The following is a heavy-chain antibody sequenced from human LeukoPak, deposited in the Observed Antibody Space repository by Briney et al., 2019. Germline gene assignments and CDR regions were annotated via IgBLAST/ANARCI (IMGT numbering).Heavy chain of an antibody. D-gene: IGHD3-10*01. V-gene: IGHV3-23*01. Sequence: SGGSLRLSCAASGFTFSSYAMSWVRQAPGKGLEWVSVISGSGGSTYYADSVKGRFTISRDNSKNTLYLQMNSLRAEDTAVYYCAKGSDYYGSGTYLDYWGQGTLVTVSS. CDR2: ISGSGGST. J-gene: IGHJ4*02. CDR3: AKGSDYYGSGTYLDY. CDR1: GFTFSSYA.